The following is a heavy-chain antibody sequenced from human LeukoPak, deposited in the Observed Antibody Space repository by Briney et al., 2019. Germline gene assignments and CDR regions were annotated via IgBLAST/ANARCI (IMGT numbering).Heavy chain of an antibody. CDR2: INHSGST. J-gene: IGHJ5*02. V-gene: IGHV4-34*01. Sequence: PSETLSLTCAVYGGSFSGYYWSWIRQPPGKGLEWIGEINHSGSTNYNPSLKSRVTISVDTSKNQFSLKLSSVTAADTAVYYCARGKTDYYGSGSYYNRLLWFDPWGQGTLVTVSS. CDR3: ARGKTDYYGSGSYYNRLLWFDP. CDR1: GGSFSGYY. D-gene: IGHD3-10*01.